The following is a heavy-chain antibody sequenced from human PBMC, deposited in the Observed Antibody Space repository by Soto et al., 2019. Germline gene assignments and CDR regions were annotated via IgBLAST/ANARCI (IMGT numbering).Heavy chain of an antibody. CDR3: AKDRGSSWNNWFDP. V-gene: IGHV3-9*01. D-gene: IGHD6-13*01. CDR1: GFTFDDYA. CDR2: ISWNSGRI. J-gene: IGHJ5*02. Sequence: GGSLRLSCAASGFTFDDYAMYWVRQAPGKGLEWVSGISWNSGRIGYADSVKGRFTISRDNAKNSLYLQMNSLRAEDTALYYCAKDRGSSWNNWFDPWGQGTLVTVSS.